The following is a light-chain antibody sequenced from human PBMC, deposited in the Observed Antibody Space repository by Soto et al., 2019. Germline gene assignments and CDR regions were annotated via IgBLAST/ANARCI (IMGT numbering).Light chain of an antibody. CDR2: GAS. CDR1: QSVSSSY. J-gene: IGKJ1*01. CDR3: QQYGSSPWT. Sequence: EIVLTQSPGTLSLSPGERATLSCRASQSVSSSYLAWYQQKPGQAPRLLIYGASSRATGIPGRFSGSGSGTDFTLTISRLEPEDFAVYDCQQYGSSPWTFGQGTKVDIK. V-gene: IGKV3-20*01.